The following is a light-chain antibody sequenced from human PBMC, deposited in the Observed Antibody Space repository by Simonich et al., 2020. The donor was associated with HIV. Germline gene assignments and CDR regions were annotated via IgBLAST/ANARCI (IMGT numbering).Light chain of an antibody. V-gene: IGKV2-28*01. CDR1: PSLLHSNGYNY. CDR3: MQALQTPRT. CDR2: LGA. J-gene: IGKJ1*01. Sequence: DIIMTQSPLSLPVTPGEPASISCRSSPSLLHSNGYNYLSWYLQKPGQSPQLLCYLGASRASGVPDRFSGSGSGTDFTLKISRVEAEDVGVYYCMQALQTPRTFGLGTKVEIK.